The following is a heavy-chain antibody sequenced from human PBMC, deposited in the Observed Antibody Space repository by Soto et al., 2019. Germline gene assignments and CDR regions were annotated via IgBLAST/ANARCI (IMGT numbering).Heavy chain of an antibody. CDR1: GFTFSSYA. D-gene: IGHD2-15*01. CDR2: ISGSGGST. J-gene: IGHJ6*02. V-gene: IGHV3-23*01. Sequence: EVQLLESGGGLVQPGGSLRLSCAASGFTFSSYAMSWVRQAPGKGLEWVSAISGSGGSTYYADSVKGRFTISRDNFKNTLYLQMSSLRAEDTAVYYCATKPLGYCSGGSFPPVWMDVWGQGTTVTVSS. CDR3: ATKPLGYCSGGSFPPVWMDV.